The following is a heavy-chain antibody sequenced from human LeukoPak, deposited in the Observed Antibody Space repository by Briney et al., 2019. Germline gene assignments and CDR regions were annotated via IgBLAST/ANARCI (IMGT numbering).Heavy chain of an antibody. V-gene: IGHV3-23*01. J-gene: IGHJ4*02. CDR2: ISPGGDTP. D-gene: IGHD5-12*01. CDR1: GFTFSSYS. CDR3: AQDRAWIEFYF. Sequence: GGSLRLSCAASGFTFSSYSMNWVRQAPGKGLEWVSGISPGGDTPYYADSVRGRFTISRDNSKNTMYLQMNSLRAEDTAVYYCAQDRAWIEFYFWGQGTLVTVSS.